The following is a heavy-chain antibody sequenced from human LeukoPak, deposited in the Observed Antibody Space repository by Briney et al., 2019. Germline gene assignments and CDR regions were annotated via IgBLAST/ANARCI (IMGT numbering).Heavy chain of an antibody. CDR3: AKDPGRPYYDILTGYSSPSYFDY. CDR1: GFTFSSNA. V-gene: IGHV3-23*01. J-gene: IGHJ4*02. Sequence: GGSLRLSCAASGFTFSSNAMSWVRQAPGKGLEWVSAISGSGGSTYYADSVKGRFTISRDNSKNTLYLQMNSLRAEDTAVYYCAKDPGRPYYDILTGYSSPSYFDYWGQGTLVTVSS. D-gene: IGHD3-9*01. CDR2: ISGSGGST.